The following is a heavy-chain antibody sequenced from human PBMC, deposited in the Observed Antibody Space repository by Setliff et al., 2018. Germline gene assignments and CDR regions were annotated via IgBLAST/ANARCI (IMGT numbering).Heavy chain of an antibody. CDR2: IYYSGST. D-gene: IGHD1-26*01. J-gene: IGHJ4*02. CDR3: ASYGSNY. CDR1: GGSISSYY. V-gene: IGHV4-59*01. Sequence: SETLSLTCTVSGGSISSYYWSWIRQPPGKGLEWIGYIYYSGSTNYNPSLKSRVTISVDTSKNQFSLKLSSVTAADTAVYYCASYGSNYWGQGTRVTVSS.